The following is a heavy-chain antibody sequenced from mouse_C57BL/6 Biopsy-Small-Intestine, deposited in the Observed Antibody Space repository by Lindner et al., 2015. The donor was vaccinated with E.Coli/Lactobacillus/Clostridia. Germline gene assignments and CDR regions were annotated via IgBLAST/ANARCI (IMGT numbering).Heavy chain of an antibody. V-gene: IGHV1-80*01. CDR2: IYPGDGDI. J-gene: IGHJ4*01. CDR3: ARDGWVDY. D-gene: IGHD1-2*01. Sequence: VQLQESGAELVKPGASVKISCKATGYAFSYFWMNWVKQRPGKGLEWIGQIYPGDGDIKYNGKFKGKATLTADESSSTAYMQLSSLTSEDSAVYFCARDGWVDYWGRGNLSHRLL. CDR1: GYAFSYFW.